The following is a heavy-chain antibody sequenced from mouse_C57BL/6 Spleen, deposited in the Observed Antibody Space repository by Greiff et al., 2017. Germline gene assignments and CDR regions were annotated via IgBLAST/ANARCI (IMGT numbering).Heavy chain of an antibody. CDR3: ARLGREGYFDV. J-gene: IGHJ1*03. V-gene: IGHV1-82*01. CDR2: IYPGDGDT. Sequence: QVQLQQSGPELVKPGASVKISCKASGYAFSSSWMNWVKQRPGKGLEWIGRIYPGDGDTNYNGKFKGKATLTADKSSSTAYMQLSSLTSEDSAVYFCARLGREGYFDVGGTGTTVTVSS. D-gene: IGHD4-1*01. CDR1: GYAFSSSW.